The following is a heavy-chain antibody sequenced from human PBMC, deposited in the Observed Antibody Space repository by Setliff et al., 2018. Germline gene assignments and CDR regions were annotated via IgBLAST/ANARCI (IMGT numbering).Heavy chain of an antibody. J-gene: IGHJ4*01. CDR1: GSTLTELT. V-gene: IGHV1-24*01. CDR3: ATKDYDMSGYYRPFGF. Sequence: ASVKVSCKVSGSTLTELTMYWVRQAPGKGLEWMGSFNPEDDEIIYAQKFLGRVTMTEDTSTDTAYMELSSLRSEDTAVYYCATKDYDMSGYYRPFGFWGQGTLVTVSS. D-gene: IGHD3-22*01. CDR2: FNPEDDEI.